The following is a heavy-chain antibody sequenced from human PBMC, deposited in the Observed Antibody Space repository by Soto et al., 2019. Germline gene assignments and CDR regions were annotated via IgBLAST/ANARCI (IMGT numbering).Heavy chain of an antibody. J-gene: IGHJ4*02. CDR3: AAVYDILTGTYFDY. Sequence: SETLSLPCTVSGGSISSYYWSWIRQPPGKGLEWIGYIYYSGSTNYNPSLKSRVTISVDTSKNQFSLKLSSVTAADTAVYYCAAVYDILTGTYFDYWGQGTLVTVSS. CDR1: GGSISSYY. V-gene: IGHV4-59*01. D-gene: IGHD3-9*01. CDR2: IYYSGST.